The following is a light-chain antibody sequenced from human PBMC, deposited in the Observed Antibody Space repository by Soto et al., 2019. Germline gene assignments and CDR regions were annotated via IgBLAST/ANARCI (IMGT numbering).Light chain of an antibody. CDR3: AAWDDSLNGVV. J-gene: IGLJ2*01. CDR2: SNN. Sequence: QSVLTQPPSASGTPGQRVTISCSGSSSNIGSNTVKWYQQPPGTAPQLLIYSNNQRPSGVPDRFSGSKAGTSASLAISGLQSEDEADYYCAAWDDSLNGVVFGGGTKLTVL. V-gene: IGLV1-44*01. CDR1: SSNIGSNT.